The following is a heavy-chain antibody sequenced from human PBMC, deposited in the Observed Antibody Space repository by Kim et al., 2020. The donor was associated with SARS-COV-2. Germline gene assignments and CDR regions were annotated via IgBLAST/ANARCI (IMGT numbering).Heavy chain of an antibody. V-gene: IGHV1-46*01. Sequence: ASVKVSCKASGYTFTSYYMHWVRQAPGQGLEWMGIINPSGGSTSYAQKFQGRVTMTRDTSTSTVYMELSSLRSEDTAVYYCTGYSSIQLARSGGNTYYYYGMDVWGQGTTVTVSS. CDR1: GYTFTSYY. CDR2: INPSGGST. D-gene: IGHD6-19*01. J-gene: IGHJ6*02. CDR3: TGYSSIQLARSGGNTYYYYGMDV.